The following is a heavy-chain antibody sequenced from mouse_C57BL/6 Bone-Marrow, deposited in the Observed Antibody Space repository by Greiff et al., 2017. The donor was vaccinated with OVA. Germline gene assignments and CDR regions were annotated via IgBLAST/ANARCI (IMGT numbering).Heavy chain of an antibody. Sequence: VQLQQSGPGLVKPSQSLSLTCSVTGYSITSGYYWNWIRQFPGNKLEWMGYISYDGSNNYNPSLKNRISITRDTSKNQFFLKLNSVTTEDTATYYCARAGSSPFDYWGQGTTLTVSS. CDR2: ISYDGSN. CDR1: GYSITSGYY. J-gene: IGHJ2*01. CDR3: ARAGSSPFDY. V-gene: IGHV3-6*01. D-gene: IGHD1-1*01.